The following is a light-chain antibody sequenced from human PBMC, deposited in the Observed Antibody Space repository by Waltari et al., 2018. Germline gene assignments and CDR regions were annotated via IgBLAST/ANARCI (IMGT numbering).Light chain of an antibody. Sequence: SYELTQPPSVSVSPGQTARITCSGDALPKKYAYLFQQKPGQSPVLIIYEDRKRPSGIPERFSGSSSGTVATLTISGAQVEDEADYYCYSTDSSGNHGLFGGGTRLTVL. J-gene: IGLJ2*01. V-gene: IGLV3-10*01. CDR3: YSTDSSGNHGL. CDR2: EDR. CDR1: ALPKKY.